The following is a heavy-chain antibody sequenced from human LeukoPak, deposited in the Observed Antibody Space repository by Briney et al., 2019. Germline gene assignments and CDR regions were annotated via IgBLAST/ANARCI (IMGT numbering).Heavy chain of an antibody. Sequence: GGSLRLSCAASGFTFSNYWIHWVRQAPGKGLEWVAVIWYDGSNKYYADSVKGRFTISRDNSKNTLYLQMNSLRAEDTAVYYCAREDRLGMGYWGQGTLVTVSS. CDR1: GFTFSNYW. D-gene: IGHD1-26*01. CDR2: IWYDGSNK. CDR3: AREDRLGMGY. J-gene: IGHJ4*02. V-gene: IGHV3-33*08.